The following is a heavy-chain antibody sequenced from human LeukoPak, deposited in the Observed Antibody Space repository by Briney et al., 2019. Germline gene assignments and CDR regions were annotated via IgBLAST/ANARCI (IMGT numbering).Heavy chain of an antibody. D-gene: IGHD3-22*01. V-gene: IGHV3-66*01. CDR2: IYSGGST. J-gene: IGHJ4*02. Sequence: GGSLRLSCAASGFTFSTYAMSWVRQAPGKGLEWVSVIYSGGSTYYADSVKGRFTISRDNSKNTLYLQMNSLRAEDTAVYYCARDHARDSSGYYYVDYWGQGTLVTVSS. CDR3: ARDHARDSSGYYYVDY. CDR1: GFTFSTYA.